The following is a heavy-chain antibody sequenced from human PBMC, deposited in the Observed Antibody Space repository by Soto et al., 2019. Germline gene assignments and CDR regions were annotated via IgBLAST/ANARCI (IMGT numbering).Heavy chain of an antibody. Sequence: KQSQTLSLTCAISGDSVSSNSAAWNWIRQSPSRGLEWLGRTYYRSKWYNDYAVSVKSRITINPDTSKNQFSLQLNSVTPEDTAVYYCARGPLPGLLWFGESIDGILFDDYFDYWGQGTLVTVSS. CDR1: GDSVSSNSAA. D-gene: IGHD3-10*01. J-gene: IGHJ4*02. CDR2: TYYRSKWYN. CDR3: ARGPLPGLLWFGESIDGILFDDYFDY. V-gene: IGHV6-1*01.